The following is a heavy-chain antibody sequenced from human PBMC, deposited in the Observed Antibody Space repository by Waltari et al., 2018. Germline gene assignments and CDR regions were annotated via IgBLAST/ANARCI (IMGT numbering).Heavy chain of an antibody. V-gene: IGHV4-34*01. CDR2: INHSGST. J-gene: IGHJ4*02. Sequence: QVQLQQWGAGLLKPSETLSLTCAVYGGSFSGYYWRWIRQPPGKGLEWIGEINHSGSTNYNPSLKSRVTISVDTSKNQFSLKLSAVTAADTAVYYCARVGILTGYPGGDYWGQGTLVTVSS. CDR1: GGSFSGYY. D-gene: IGHD3-9*01. CDR3: ARVGILTGYPGGDY.